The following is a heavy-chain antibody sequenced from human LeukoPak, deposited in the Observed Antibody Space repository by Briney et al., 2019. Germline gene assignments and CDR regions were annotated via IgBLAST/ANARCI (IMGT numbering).Heavy chain of an antibody. J-gene: IGHJ4*02. CDR1: GFTFSSYA. CDR2: ISYDGSNK. Sequence: RSLRLSCAASGFTFSSYAMHWVRQAPGKGLEWVAVISYDGSNKYYADSVKGRFTISRDNSKNTLYLQMNSLRAEDTAVYYCARQPIAVAGSDYWGQGTLVTVSS. V-gene: IGHV3-30*04. CDR3: ARQPIAVAGSDY. D-gene: IGHD6-19*01.